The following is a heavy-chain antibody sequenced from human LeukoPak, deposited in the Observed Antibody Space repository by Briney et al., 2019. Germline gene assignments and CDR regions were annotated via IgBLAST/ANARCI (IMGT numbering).Heavy chain of an antibody. CDR3: ARSGYSNFDY. J-gene: IGHJ4*02. Sequence: SQTLSLTCTVSGDSISSGSYYWSWIRQPAGKGLEWLGRIFTSGGTNYNPSLKSRVTISLDTSKNQFSLRLSSVTAADTAVYYCARSGYSNFDYWGQGTLVTVSS. CDR1: GDSISSGSYY. V-gene: IGHV4-61*02. D-gene: IGHD3-3*01. CDR2: IFTSGGT.